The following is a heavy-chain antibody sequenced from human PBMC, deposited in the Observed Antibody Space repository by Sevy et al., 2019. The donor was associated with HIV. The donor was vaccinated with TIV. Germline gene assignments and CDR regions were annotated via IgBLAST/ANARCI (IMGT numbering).Heavy chain of an antibody. V-gene: IGHV4-61*01. CDR3: SRGLFDY. CDR1: GDSVSGGNYY. CDR2: TYYSGST. J-gene: IGHJ4*02. Sequence: SETLSLTCTVSGDSVSGGNYYWSWIRQPPGKGREWFGYTYYSGSTNYNPSLKSRVTISVDTSKNQFSLRLTSVTAADTAISYCSRGLFDYWGQGTLVTVSS.